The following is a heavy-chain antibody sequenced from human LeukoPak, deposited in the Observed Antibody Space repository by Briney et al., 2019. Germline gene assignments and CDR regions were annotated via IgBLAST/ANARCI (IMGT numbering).Heavy chain of an antibody. CDR2: INPSGGST. J-gene: IGHJ4*02. V-gene: IGHV1-46*01. D-gene: IGHD3-16*02. CDR1: GYTFTSYY. CDR3: ARAGGITFGGVIVPLGY. Sequence: ASVKVSCKASGYTFTSYYMHWVRQAPGQGLEWMGIINPSGGSTSCAQKFQGRVTMTRDTSTSTVYMELSSLRSEDTAVYYCARAGGITFGGVIVPLGYWGQGTLVTVSS.